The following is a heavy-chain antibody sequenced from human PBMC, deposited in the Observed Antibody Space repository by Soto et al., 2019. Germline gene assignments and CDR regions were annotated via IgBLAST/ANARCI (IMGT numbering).Heavy chain of an antibody. Sequence: QVQLQQWGAGLLKPSETLSLTCAVYGGSVSSGSYYWSWIRQPPGKGLEWIGEMSHSGGSHFNPSRKSRVTISVDTSKNQFPLKMSSVTAADTALYYCARVERGTATTVVDAFDIWGPGTMVTVSS. D-gene: IGHD1-1*01. V-gene: IGHV4-34*01. CDR1: GGSVSSGSYY. CDR2: MSHSGGS. CDR3: ARVERGTATTVVDAFDI. J-gene: IGHJ3*02.